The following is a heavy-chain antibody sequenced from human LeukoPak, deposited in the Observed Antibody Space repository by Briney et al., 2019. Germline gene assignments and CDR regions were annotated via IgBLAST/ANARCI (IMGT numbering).Heavy chain of an antibody. CDR2: ISSSSSYI. Sequence: GGSLRLSCAASGFTFSSYSMNWVRQAPGKGLEWVSSISSSSSYIYYADSVKGRFSISRDNSKNMLYLQMNSLRAEDTAVYYCATYGPLTGDDYWGQGTLVTVSS. CDR3: ATYGPLTGDDY. V-gene: IGHV3-21*04. CDR1: GFTFSSYS. J-gene: IGHJ4*02. D-gene: IGHD7-27*01.